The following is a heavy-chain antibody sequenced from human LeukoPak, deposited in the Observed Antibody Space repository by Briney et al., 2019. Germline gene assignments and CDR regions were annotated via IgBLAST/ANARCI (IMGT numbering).Heavy chain of an antibody. J-gene: IGHJ4*02. V-gene: IGHV4-30-4*01. CDR3: ARATYFDWLSIDY. CDR1: GGSISSGDYY. D-gene: IGHD3-9*01. CDR2: IYYSGST. Sequence: SQTLSLTCTVSGGSISSGDYYWRWIRQPPGKGLEWIGYIYYSGSTYYNPSLKSLVTISVDTSKNQFSLKLSSVTAADTAVYYCARATYFDWLSIDYWGQGTLVTVSS.